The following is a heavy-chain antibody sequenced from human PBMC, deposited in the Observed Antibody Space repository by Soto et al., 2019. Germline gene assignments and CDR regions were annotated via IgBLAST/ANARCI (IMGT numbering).Heavy chain of an antibody. CDR2: IYPGDSDT. J-gene: IGHJ6*03. Sequence: GESLKISCKGSGYSFTSYWIGGVRQMPGKGLEWMGIIYPGDSDTRYSPSFQGQVTISADKSISTAYLQWSSLKASDTAMYYCARLPVTTFESGYYYYMDVWGKGTTVTVSS. V-gene: IGHV5-51*01. CDR3: ARLPVTTFESGYYYYMDV. D-gene: IGHD4-4*01. CDR1: GYSFTSYW.